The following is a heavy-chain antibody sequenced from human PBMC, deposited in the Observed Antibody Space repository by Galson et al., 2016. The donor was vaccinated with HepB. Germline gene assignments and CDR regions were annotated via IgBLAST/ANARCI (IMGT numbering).Heavy chain of an antibody. CDR2: ISYTGNT. CDR1: GGSISSNSYS. Sequence: SETLSLTCSVSGGSISSNSYSWGWIRQPPGKGLECIGSISYTGNTHYNPSLKSRVTISVDSSKNVFSLKLNSVTAADTAVYYCVRPSLHLLRGVTPFDSWGQGTLVTVSS. V-gene: IGHV4-39*02. D-gene: IGHD3-10*01. CDR3: VRPSLHLLRGVTPFDS. J-gene: IGHJ4*02.